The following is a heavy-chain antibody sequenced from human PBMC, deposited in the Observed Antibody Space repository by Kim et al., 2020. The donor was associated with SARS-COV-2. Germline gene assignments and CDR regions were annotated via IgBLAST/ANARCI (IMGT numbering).Heavy chain of an antibody. V-gene: IGHV3-23*01. CDR1: GFTFSSYA. J-gene: IGHJ3*02. Sequence: GGSLRLSCAASGFTFSSYAMSWVRQGPGKGLEWVSAISGSGGTTYYTDSVKGQFTISRDNSRNTLYLQVNSLRAEDTAVYYCAKSVTTIFYDAFDIWGQGTMVTVSS. CDR2: ISGSGGTT. CDR3: AKSVTTIFYDAFDI. D-gene: IGHD4-17*01.